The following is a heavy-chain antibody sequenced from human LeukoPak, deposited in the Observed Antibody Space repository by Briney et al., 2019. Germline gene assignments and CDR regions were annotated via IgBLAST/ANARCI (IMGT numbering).Heavy chain of an antibody. D-gene: IGHD3-9*01. J-gene: IGHJ5*02. CDR1: GGSISSSSYY. Sequence: SETLSLTCTVSGGSISSSSYYWGWIRQPPGKGLEWIGSIYYSGSTYYNPSLKSRVTISVDTSKNQFSLKLSSVTAADTAVYYCAREKGAYDILTGYYRGHNWFDPWGQGTLVTVSS. CDR3: AREKGAYDILTGYYRGHNWFDP. CDR2: IYYSGST. V-gene: IGHV4-39*07.